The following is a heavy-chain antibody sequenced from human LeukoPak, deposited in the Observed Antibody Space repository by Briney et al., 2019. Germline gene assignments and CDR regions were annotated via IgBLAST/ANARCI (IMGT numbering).Heavy chain of an antibody. Sequence: ASVKVSCKASGYTFTSYYMHWVRQAPGRGLEWMGIINPSGGSTSYAQKFQGRVTMTRDMSTSTVYMELSSLRSEDTAVYYCARSPYSSGWYGFSDYWGQGTLVTVSS. CDR1: GYTFTSYY. CDR2: INPSGGST. J-gene: IGHJ4*02. D-gene: IGHD6-19*01. V-gene: IGHV1-46*01. CDR3: ARSPYSSGWYGFSDY.